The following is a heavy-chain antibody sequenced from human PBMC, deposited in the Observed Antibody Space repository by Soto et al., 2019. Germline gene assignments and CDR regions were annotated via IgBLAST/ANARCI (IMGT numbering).Heavy chain of an antibody. V-gene: IGHV4-39*01. D-gene: IGHD5-18*01. CDR3: ARGMSGKQLWFPHYFDS. Sequence: SETLSLTCSVPAAYIRATNFYWGWIRQPPGKGLEWIGSFHYNGDTYSNPSLETRLTMSVDTSKSQLSLILTSVTAADTAVYYCARGMSGKQLWFPHYFDSWGQGSRFTVS. J-gene: IGHJ4*02. CDR1: AAYIRATNFY. CDR2: FHYNGDT.